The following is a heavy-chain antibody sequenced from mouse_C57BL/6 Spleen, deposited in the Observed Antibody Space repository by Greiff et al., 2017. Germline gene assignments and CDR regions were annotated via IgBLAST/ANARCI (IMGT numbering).Heavy chain of an antibody. D-gene: IGHD1-1*01. CDR3: ASRAYYYGSSYGYFDV. CDR1: GYTFTSYW. J-gene: IGHJ1*03. V-gene: IGHV1-61*01. Sequence: VQLQQPGAELVRPGSSVKLSCKASGYTFTSYWMDWVKQRPGQGLEWIGNIYPSDSETHYNQKFKDKATLTVDKSSSTAYMQLSSLTSEDSAVYYCASRAYYYGSSYGYFDVWGTGTTVTVSS. CDR2: IYPSDSET.